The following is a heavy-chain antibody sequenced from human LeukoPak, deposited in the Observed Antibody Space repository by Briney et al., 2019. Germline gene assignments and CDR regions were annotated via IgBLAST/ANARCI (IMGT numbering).Heavy chain of an antibody. CDR1: GFTFDDYA. D-gene: IGHD3-22*01. CDR2: ISWNSGSI. J-gene: IGHJ6*02. V-gene: IGHV3-9*01. Sequence: GGSLRLSCAASGFTFDDYAMHWVRQAPGKGLEWVSGISWNSGSIGYADSVKGRFTISRDNAKNSLYLQMNSLRAEDTALYYCAKEIRRPKNYYDSSGYYDYYYYGMDVWGQGTTVTVSS. CDR3: AKEIRRPKNYYDSSGYYDYYYYGMDV.